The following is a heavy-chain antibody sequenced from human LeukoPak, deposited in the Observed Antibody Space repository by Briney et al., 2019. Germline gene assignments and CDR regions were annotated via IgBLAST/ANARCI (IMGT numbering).Heavy chain of an antibody. J-gene: IGHJ3*02. D-gene: IGHD3-22*01. Sequence: PGGSLRLSCAASGFTFSSYGMPWVRQAPGKGLEWVAVISYDGSNKYYADSVKGRFTISRDNSKNTLYLQMNNLRAEDTAVYYCAKARTYYYDSSGYYGVPIDAFDIWGQGTMVTVSS. V-gene: IGHV3-30*18. CDR2: ISYDGSNK. CDR1: GFTFSSYG. CDR3: AKARTYYYDSSGYYGVPIDAFDI.